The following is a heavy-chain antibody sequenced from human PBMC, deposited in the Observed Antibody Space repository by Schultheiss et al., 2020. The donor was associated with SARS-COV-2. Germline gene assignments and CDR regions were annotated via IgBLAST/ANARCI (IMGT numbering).Heavy chain of an antibody. Sequence: GESLKISCAASGFTFSSYAMSWVRQAPGKGLEWVSAISGSGGSTYYADSVKGRFTISRDNSKNTLYLQMNSLRAEDTAVYYCARQAPIGRYYYYGMDVWGQGTTVTVSS. V-gene: IGHV3-23*01. CDR2: ISGSGGST. J-gene: IGHJ6*02. CDR3: ARQAPIGRYYYYGMDV. D-gene: IGHD1-26*01. CDR1: GFTFSSYA.